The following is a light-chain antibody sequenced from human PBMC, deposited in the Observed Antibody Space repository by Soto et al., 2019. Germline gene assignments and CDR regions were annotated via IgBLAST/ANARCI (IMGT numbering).Light chain of an antibody. Sequence: DIQMTQSPSTLSASVGDRVTITCRAGQIIISWLAWYQQKPGQAPKLLIYDASSLESGVPSRFSGSGSGTEFTLTISSLQPDDFATYYCQQYNSYSQYTFGQGTKVDIK. J-gene: IGKJ2*01. CDR1: QIIISW. CDR3: QQYNSYSQYT. V-gene: IGKV1-5*01. CDR2: DAS.